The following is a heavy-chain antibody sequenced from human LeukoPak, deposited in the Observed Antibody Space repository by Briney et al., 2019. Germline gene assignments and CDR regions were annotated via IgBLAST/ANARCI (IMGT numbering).Heavy chain of an antibody. J-gene: IGHJ6*03. Sequence: GASVKVSCKASGYTFTGYYMHWVRQAPGQGLEWMGRINTNSGGTNYSQKSHSRVTMTRDTSISTAYMELSRLRSDDTAVYYCARDSHYYYYRDVWGKGTTVTVSS. CDR1: GYTFTGYY. CDR2: INTNSGGT. CDR3: ARDSHYYYYRDV. V-gene: IGHV1-2*02.